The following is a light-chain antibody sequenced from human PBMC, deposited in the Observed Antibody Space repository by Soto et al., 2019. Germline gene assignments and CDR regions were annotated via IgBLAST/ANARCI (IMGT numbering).Light chain of an antibody. J-gene: IGLJ2*01. CDR1: SSDVGAYHY. V-gene: IGLV2-14*01. CDR2: EVT. CDR3: TSYSSASPVL. Sequence: QSALTQPASVSVSLGQSITISCTGTSSDVGAYHYVSWYQQHPDKAPKLLIFEVTNRPSGVSGRFSGSKSGITASLSISGLQPEDEADYYCTSYSSASPVLFGGGTKVTVL.